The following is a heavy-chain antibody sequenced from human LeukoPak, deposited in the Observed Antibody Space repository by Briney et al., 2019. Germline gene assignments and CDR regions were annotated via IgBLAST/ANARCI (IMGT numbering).Heavy chain of an antibody. CDR1: GGCISGYF. D-gene: IGHD4-17*01. CDR2: IYSSGSA. V-gene: IGHV4-59*01. J-gene: IGHJ4*02. Sequence: SETLSLTCTVSGGCISGYFWSWLRQPPGKGREWIGYIYSSGSASYDPSLKSRVTISVDTYKNQFSLRLSSVTAADTAVYYCARVPTVTTYYLDYWGQGTLVTVSS. CDR3: ARVPTVTTYYLDY.